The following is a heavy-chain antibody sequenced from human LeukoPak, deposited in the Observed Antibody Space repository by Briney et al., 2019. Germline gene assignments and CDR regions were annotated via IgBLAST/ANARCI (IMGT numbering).Heavy chain of an antibody. CDR1: GFTFSSYS. V-gene: IGHV3-48*04. D-gene: IGHD6-13*01. CDR3: AREYSSSWYGYFDY. J-gene: IGHJ4*02. Sequence: PGGSLRLSCAASGFTFSSYSMNWVRQAPGKGLEWVSYISSSGSTIYYADSVKGRFTISRDNAKNSLYLQMNSLRAEDTAVYYCAREYSSSWYGYFDYWGQGTLVTVSS. CDR2: ISSSGSTI.